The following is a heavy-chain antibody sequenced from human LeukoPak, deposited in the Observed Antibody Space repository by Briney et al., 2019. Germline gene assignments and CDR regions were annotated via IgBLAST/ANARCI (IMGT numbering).Heavy chain of an antibody. V-gene: IGHV3-23*01. Sequence: GGSLRLSCAASGFTFSSYAMNWVRQAPGKGLEWVSAISGSGGSTYYADSVKGRFTISRDNSKNTLYLQMNSLRAEDTAVYYCAKEAYCGGDCYSYYYYYYMDVWGKGTTVTISS. CDR1: GFTFSSYA. D-gene: IGHD2-21*02. J-gene: IGHJ6*03. CDR2: ISGSGGST. CDR3: AKEAYCGGDCYSYYYYYYMDV.